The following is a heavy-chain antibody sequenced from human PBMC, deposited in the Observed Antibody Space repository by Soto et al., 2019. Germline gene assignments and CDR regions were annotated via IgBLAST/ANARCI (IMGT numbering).Heavy chain of an antibody. CDR1: GFTFSSYG. CDR2: IWYDGSNK. Sequence: QVQLVESGGGVVQPGRSLRLSCAASGFTFSSYGMHWVRQAPGKGLEWVAVIWYDGSNKYYADSVKGRFTISRDNSKNTLYLQMNSLRAEDTAVYYCARETAAAGHFDYWGQGTLVTVSS. V-gene: IGHV3-33*01. CDR3: ARETAAAGHFDY. D-gene: IGHD6-13*01. J-gene: IGHJ4*02.